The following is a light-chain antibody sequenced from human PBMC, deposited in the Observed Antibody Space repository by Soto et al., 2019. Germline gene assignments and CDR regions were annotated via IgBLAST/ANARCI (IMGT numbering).Light chain of an antibody. CDR2: WAS. J-gene: IGKJ1*01. V-gene: IGKV4-1*01. CDR1: QSLLSNSNNRHS. Sequence: DIVMTQSPDSLTVSLGERATINCKSSQSLLSNSNNRHSIAWYQQKPGQAPRLLIYWASTRESGVPDRFSGSGSVTDITLTIKSVQPEYGAVYFCYQYDQTPPCTFGRGTKVEI. CDR3: YQYDQTPPCT.